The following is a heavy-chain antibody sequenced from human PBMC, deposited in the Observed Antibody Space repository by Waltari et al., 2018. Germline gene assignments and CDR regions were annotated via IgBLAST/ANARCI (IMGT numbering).Heavy chain of an antibody. CDR2: IYYTGST. V-gene: IGHV4-59*01. CDR3: ATGAGVDWEWFDP. D-gene: IGHD2-21*02. J-gene: IGHJ5*02. Sequence: QVQLQESGPSLLKPSETLSLICTVSGGSISGFYWSWVRQPPGKGLDWIGSIYYTGSTNFIPSLNVRVTMSVDTSQNQFSLKLSSVAAADTAVYYCATGAGVDWEWFDPWGQGTLVTVSS. CDR1: GGSISGFY.